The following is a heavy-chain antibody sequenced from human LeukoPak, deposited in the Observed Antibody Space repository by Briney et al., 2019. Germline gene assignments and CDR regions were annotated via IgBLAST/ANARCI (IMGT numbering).Heavy chain of an antibody. J-gene: IGHJ3*02. CDR2: ISGSGGST. Sequence: GGSLRLSCAASGFTFSSYAMSLVRQAPGKGLEGVSAISGSGGSTYYADSVKGRFTISRDNSKNTLYLQMNSLRAEDTAVYYCAKGPTRITMVRGVMSAFDIWGQGTMVTVSS. D-gene: IGHD3-10*01. V-gene: IGHV3-23*01. CDR1: GFTFSSYA. CDR3: AKGPTRITMVRGVMSAFDI.